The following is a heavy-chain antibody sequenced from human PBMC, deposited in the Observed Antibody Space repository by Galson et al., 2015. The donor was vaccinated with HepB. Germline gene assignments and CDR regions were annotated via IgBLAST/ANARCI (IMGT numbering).Heavy chain of an antibody. Sequence: PSLTCAVYSGSFGGYYWTWIRQPPGKGLEWIGEIIHSGSTNYDPSLKSRVSISVDMSKNQFSLKLNSMTAADTAVYYCARGVRSADRRLDYWGQGTLVTVSS. J-gene: IGHJ4*02. D-gene: IGHD1-26*01. CDR2: IIHSGST. CDR3: ARGVRSADRRLDY. V-gene: IGHV4-34*12. CDR1: SGSFGGYY.